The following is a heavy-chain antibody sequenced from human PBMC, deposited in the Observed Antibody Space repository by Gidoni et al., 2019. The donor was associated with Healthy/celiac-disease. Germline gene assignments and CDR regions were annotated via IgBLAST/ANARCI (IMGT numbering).Heavy chain of an antibody. CDR1: GFTFSSYW. CDR2: IKQDGSEK. Sequence: EVQLVESGGGLVQPGGSLRLSCAASGFTFSSYWMSWVRQAPGKGLEWVANIKQDGSEKYYVDSVKGRFTISRDNAKNSLYLQMNSLRAEDTAVYYCARRGSIAAADFDYWGQGTLVTVSS. D-gene: IGHD6-13*01. V-gene: IGHV3-7*01. J-gene: IGHJ4*02. CDR3: ARRGSIAAADFDY.